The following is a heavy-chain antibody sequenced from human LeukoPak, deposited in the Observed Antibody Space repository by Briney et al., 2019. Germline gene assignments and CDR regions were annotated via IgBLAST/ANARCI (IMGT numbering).Heavy chain of an antibody. Sequence: GGSLRLSCAGSGFTFSSYAMSWVRQAPGKGLEWVSGISGRGGTTYYADSVKGRFTISRDNSKNTLYLQIKSLSAEHTAVYYCANWGITHSTNFDYWGQGTLVTVSS. CDR2: ISGRGGTT. CDR1: GFTFSSYA. J-gene: IGHJ4*02. D-gene: IGHD2-2*01. V-gene: IGHV3-23*01. CDR3: ANWGITHSTNFDY.